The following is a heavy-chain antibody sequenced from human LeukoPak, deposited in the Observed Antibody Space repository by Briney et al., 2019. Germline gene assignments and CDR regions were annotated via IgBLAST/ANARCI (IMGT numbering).Heavy chain of an antibody. Sequence: GGSLRLSCAASGFTFSDYYMSWIRQAPGKGLEWVSYISSSGSTIYYADSVKGRFTISRDNAKNSLYLQMNSLRAEDTAVYYCARDVAEYYYYMDVWGKGTTVTVSS. CDR3: ARDVAEYYYYMDV. CDR1: GFTFSDYY. D-gene: IGHD1-14*01. CDR2: ISSSGSTI. V-gene: IGHV3-11*04. J-gene: IGHJ6*03.